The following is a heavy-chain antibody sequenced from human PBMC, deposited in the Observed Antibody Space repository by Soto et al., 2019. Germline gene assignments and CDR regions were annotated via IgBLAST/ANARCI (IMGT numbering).Heavy chain of an antibody. D-gene: IGHD3-10*01. V-gene: IGHV3-64*01. J-gene: IGHJ3*02. Sequence: GGSLRLSCAASGFTFSSYAMHWVRQAPGKGLEYVSAISSNGGSTYYANSVKGRFTISRDNSKNTLYLQMGSLRAEDMAVYYCARGGNLLWFGESRSLHRPQHRHDAFDIWGQGTMVTVSS. CDR3: ARGGNLLWFGESRSLHRPQHRHDAFDI. CDR1: GFTFSSYA. CDR2: ISSNGGST.